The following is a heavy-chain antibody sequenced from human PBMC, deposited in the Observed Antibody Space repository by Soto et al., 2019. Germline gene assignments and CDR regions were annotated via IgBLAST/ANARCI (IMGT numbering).Heavy chain of an antibody. Sequence: QLQLQESGSGLVKPSQTLSLTCAVSGGSISSGGYSWSWIRQPPGKGLEWIGYIYHSGSTYYNPSLKSRVTITVDRPKNQSSLKLSSASASDTAVYYCARGLVTTLHYWGQGTLVTVSS. D-gene: IGHD4-17*01. CDR2: IYHSGST. J-gene: IGHJ4*02. CDR3: ARGLVTTLHY. CDR1: GGSISSGGYS. V-gene: IGHV4-30-2*01.